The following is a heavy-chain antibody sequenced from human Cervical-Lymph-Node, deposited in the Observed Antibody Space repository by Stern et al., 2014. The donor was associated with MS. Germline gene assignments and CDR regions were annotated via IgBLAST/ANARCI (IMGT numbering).Heavy chain of an antibody. CDR1: EFTFSDYG. V-gene: IGHV3-30-3*01. CDR3: VRLAVAGFDY. J-gene: IGHJ4*02. Sequence: QVQLVESGGGVAQFGRSLRLSCAASEFTFSDYGMHWVRQAPGKGLEWVAGIAYDEDKKYYVDSVKGRFSISRDNSKNTLYLQMNNLRPEDTAVYYCVRLAVAGFDYWGRGTLVIVSP. D-gene: IGHD6-19*01. CDR2: IAYDEDKK.